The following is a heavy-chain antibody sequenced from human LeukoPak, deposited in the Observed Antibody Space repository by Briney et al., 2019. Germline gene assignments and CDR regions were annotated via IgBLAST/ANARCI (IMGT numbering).Heavy chain of an antibody. CDR1: GFMFSDYW. V-gene: IGHV3-7*01. D-gene: IGHD1-1*01. J-gene: IGHJ4*02. CDR2: INRHGNEV. Sequence: GGSLRLSCAASGFMFSDYWMTWVRQVPGKGLEWVANINRHGNEVHYVDSVKGRFTISRDNAKNSLYLQLDSLRVEDTAVYYCARVGTWELQRVFDYWGQGTLVTVSS. CDR3: ARVGTWELQRVFDY.